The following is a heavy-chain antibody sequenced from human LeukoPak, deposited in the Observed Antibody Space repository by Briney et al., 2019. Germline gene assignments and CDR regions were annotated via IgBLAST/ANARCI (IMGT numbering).Heavy chain of an antibody. Sequence: GGSLRLPCAASGFTFDDYTMHWVRQAPGKGLEWVSLISWDGGSTYYADSVKGRFTISRDNSKNSLYLQMNSLRTEDTALYYCAKVKGGSGSYPDYYYGMDVWGQGTTVTASS. CDR1: GFTFDDYT. J-gene: IGHJ6*02. D-gene: IGHD3-10*01. V-gene: IGHV3-43*01. CDR3: AKVKGGSGSYPDYYYGMDV. CDR2: ISWDGGST.